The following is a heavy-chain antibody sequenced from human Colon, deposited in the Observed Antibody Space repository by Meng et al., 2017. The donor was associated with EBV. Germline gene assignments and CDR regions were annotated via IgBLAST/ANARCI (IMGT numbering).Heavy chain of an antibody. CDR3: SRGVDSYKLGNL. CDR2: IQPSGSI. CDR1: GGFLSDYY. J-gene: IGHJ2*01. D-gene: IGHD7-27*01. Sequence: QVELQQWGAGLLKPSEDMSLPCVVYGGFLSDYYGSRLCRSPGRGLEWIGEIQPSGSIFYNPSLQSRVTISVDTSKNQFSLNLNSVTAADTAVYFCSRGVDSYKLGNLWGRGTLVTVSS. V-gene: IGHV4-34*02.